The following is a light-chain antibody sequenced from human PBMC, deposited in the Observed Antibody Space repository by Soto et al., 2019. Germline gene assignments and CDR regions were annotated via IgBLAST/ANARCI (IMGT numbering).Light chain of an antibody. CDR3: QQYDNWPPLT. CDR1: QSVGSH. Sequence: EIVMTQSPATLSVSPGERATPSCRASQSVGSHLAWYQQRPGQAPRLLIYGASYRATGIPARFSGSGSGTDFTLTISSLQSEDFAVYYCQQYDNWPPLTFGPGTKVDSK. CDR2: GAS. V-gene: IGKV3-15*01. J-gene: IGKJ3*01.